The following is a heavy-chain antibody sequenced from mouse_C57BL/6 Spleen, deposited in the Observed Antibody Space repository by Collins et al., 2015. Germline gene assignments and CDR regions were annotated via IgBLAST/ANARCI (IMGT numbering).Heavy chain of an antibody. D-gene: IGHD2-4*01. J-gene: IGHJ2*01. CDR1: GYTFTSYW. CDR3: ARSGAWDYDVRDYFDY. CDR2: IHPNSGST. Sequence: QVQLQQPGAELVKPGASVKLSCKASGYTFTSYWMHWVKQRPGQGLEWIGMIHPNSGSTNYNEKFKSKATLTVDKSSSTAYMQLSSLTSEDSAVYYCARSGAWDYDVRDYFDYWGQGTTLTVSS. V-gene: IGHV1-64*01.